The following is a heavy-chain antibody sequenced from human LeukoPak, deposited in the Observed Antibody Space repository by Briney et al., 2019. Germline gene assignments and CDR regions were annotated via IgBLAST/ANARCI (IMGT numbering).Heavy chain of an antibody. CDR1: GFTFSSYS. V-gene: IGHV3-21*01. CDR2: ISSSSYI. Sequence: GGSLRLSCAASGFTFSSYSMNWVRQAPGKGLEWVSSISSSSYIYYADSVKGRFTISRDNAKNSLYLQMNSLRAEDTAVYYCARDGGVVVAAAPNWFDPWGQGTLVTVSS. D-gene: IGHD2-15*01. J-gene: IGHJ5*02. CDR3: ARDGGVVVAAAPNWFDP.